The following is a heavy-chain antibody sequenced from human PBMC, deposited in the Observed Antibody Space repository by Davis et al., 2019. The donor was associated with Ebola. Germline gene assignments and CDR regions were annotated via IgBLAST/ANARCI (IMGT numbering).Heavy chain of an antibody. CDR3: ARDRAGGSYYYYYGMDV. CDR1: GYTLTELS. Sequence: AASVKVSCKVSGYTLTELSIHWVRQAPGKGLEWMGNFDPEDGEAIYAQKFQDRVTMTEDTSTDTAYMELSSLRSEDTAVYYCARDRAGGSYYYYYGMDVWGQGTTVTVSS. V-gene: IGHV1-24*01. D-gene: IGHD3-10*01. CDR2: FDPEDGEA. J-gene: IGHJ6*02.